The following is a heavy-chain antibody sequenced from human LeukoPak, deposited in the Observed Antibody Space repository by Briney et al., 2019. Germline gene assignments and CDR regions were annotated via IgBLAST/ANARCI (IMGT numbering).Heavy chain of an antibody. Sequence: PSETLSLTCTVSGYSISSGYYWGWIRQPPGKGLEWIGSIYHSGSTYYNPSLKSRVTISVDTSKNQFSLKLSSVTAADTAVYYCARVNEHRIRIFGVVRGYFDYWGQGTLVTVSS. CDR3: ARVNEHRIRIFGVVRGYFDY. CDR2: IYHSGST. V-gene: IGHV4-38-2*02. CDR1: GYSISSGYY. J-gene: IGHJ4*02. D-gene: IGHD3-3*02.